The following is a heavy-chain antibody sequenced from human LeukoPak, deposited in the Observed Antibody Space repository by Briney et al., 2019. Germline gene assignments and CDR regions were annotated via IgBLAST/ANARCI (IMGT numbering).Heavy chain of an antibody. CDR3: VREAGYCAPVCVKTNWFDP. CDR2: ISNGKT. Sequence: PGGSLRLSCAASGFPFSSHAMSWVRQPPGKGLEWVAAISNGKTYYAGSVRGRFAISRGDSTNTVYLHMNSLRDEDTALYHCVREAGYCAPVCVKTNWFDPWGQGTLVTVSS. CDR1: GFPFSSHA. V-gene: IGHV3-23*01. D-gene: IGHD2-15*01. J-gene: IGHJ5*02.